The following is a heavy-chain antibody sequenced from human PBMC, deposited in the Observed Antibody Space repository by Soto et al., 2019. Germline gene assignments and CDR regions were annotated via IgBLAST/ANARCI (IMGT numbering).Heavy chain of an antibody. Sequence: GGSLRLSCAASGFTFSSYSMNWVRQAPGKGLEWVSYISSSSSTIYYADSVKGRFTISRDNAKNSLYLQMNSLRDEDMAVYYCARDSFIPGYYDSSGYYFDYWGQGTLVTVSS. V-gene: IGHV3-48*02. J-gene: IGHJ4*02. CDR1: GFTFSSYS. CDR2: ISSSSSTI. D-gene: IGHD3-22*01. CDR3: ARDSFIPGYYDSSGYYFDY.